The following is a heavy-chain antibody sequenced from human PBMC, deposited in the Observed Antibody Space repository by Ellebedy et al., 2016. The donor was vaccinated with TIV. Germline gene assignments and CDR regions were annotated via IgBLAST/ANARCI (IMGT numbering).Heavy chain of an antibody. V-gene: IGHV1-8*01. J-gene: IGHJ4*02. CDR1: GYTFTSYD. CDR2: MNPNSGNT. Sequence: AASVKVSCKASGYTFTSYDINWVRQATGQGLEWMGWMNPNSGNTGYAQKFQGRVTMTRNTSISTAYMELSSLRSEDTAVYYCARGHGPYYYDSSGYTPDYWGQGTLVTVSS. D-gene: IGHD3-22*01. CDR3: ARGHGPYYYDSSGYTPDY.